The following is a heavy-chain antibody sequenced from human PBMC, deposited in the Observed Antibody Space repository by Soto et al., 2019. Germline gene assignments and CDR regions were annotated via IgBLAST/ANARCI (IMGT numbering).Heavy chain of an antibody. J-gene: IGHJ4*02. V-gene: IGHV4-39*01. CDR2: IYRSGTT. D-gene: IGHD6-25*01. Sequence: QLQLQESGPGLVKPSETLSLTCTVSGGSISSTNYYWAWIRQPPGKGLEWVGSIYRSGTTSYNPAVRSLVTISVETSKNRLSLWLSSVTVADADVYNWARKTDAAVSKPPDDWGQGIQVTVSS. CDR3: ARKTDAAVSKPPDD. CDR1: GGSISSTNYY.